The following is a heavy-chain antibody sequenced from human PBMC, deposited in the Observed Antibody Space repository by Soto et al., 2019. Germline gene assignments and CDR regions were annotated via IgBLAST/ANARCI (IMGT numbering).Heavy chain of an antibody. CDR3: ARRRKALHLYGMDV. V-gene: IGHV5-10-1*01. J-gene: IGHJ6*02. CDR2: IDPSDSYT. CDR1: GYSFTSYW. Sequence: PGESLKISCRGSGYSFTSYWISWVRQMPGKGLEWMGRIDPSDSYTNYSPSFQVHVTISADKSISTAYLQWSSLKGSDTAMYYCARRRKALHLYGMDVWGQGTTVTVSS.